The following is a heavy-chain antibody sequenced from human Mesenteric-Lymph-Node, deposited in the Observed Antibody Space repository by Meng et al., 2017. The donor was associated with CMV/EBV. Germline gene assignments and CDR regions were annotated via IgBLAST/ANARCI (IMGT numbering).Heavy chain of an antibody. D-gene: IGHD3-16*01. V-gene: IGHV6-1*01. CDR2: TFYRSKWYN. J-gene: IGHJ4*02. CDR3: ARDRYYFDL. CDR1: GDSVSSKIVA. Sequence: CAVSGDSVSSKIVAWNWIRQSPSRGLEWLGRTFYRSKWYNDYAVSVKSRITINPDTSKSQFSLQLNSVTPEDTAVYYCARDRYYFDLWGQGTLVTVSS.